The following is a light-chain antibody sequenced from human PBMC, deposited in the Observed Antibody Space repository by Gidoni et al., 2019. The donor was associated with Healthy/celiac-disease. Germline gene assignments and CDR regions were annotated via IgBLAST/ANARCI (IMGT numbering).Light chain of an antibody. CDR3: QQYDSTPWT. V-gene: IGKV4-1*01. CDR1: QSVLYSSNNKNY. CDR2: WAS. Sequence: LLLTQSPYSLPASLGERATINCKSSQSVLYSSNNKNYLAWYQQKPGQPPKLLIYWASTRESGVPDRFSGSGSGTDFTLTISSLQAEDVAVYYCQQYDSTPWTFGQGTKVEIK. J-gene: IGKJ1*01.